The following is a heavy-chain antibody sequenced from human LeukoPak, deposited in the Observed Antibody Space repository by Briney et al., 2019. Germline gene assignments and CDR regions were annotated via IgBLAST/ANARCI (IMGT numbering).Heavy chain of an antibody. Sequence: LRLSCAASGFTFSSYAMSWVRQAPGKGLEWIGYIYYSGSTYYNPSLKSRVTISVDTSKNQFSLKVRSVTAADTAVYFCARGGVIRWPPDSWGQGTLVTVSS. CDR2: IYYSGST. CDR3: ARGGVIRWPPDS. J-gene: IGHJ4*02. V-gene: IGHV4-31*02. D-gene: IGHD3-16*02. CDR1: GFTFSSYA.